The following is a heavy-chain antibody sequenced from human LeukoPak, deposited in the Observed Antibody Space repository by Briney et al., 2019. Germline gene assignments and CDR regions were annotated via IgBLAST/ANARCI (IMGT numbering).Heavy chain of an antibody. CDR2: MNPNSGNT. Sequence: GASVKVSCKASGYTSTSYDINWVRQATGQGLEWMGWMNPNSGNTGYAQKFQGRVTMTRNTSISTAYMELSSLRSEDTAVYYCARGSRYEWELQPYAFDIWGQGTMVTVSS. CDR3: ARGSRYEWELQPYAFDI. CDR1: GYTSTSYD. D-gene: IGHD1-26*01. J-gene: IGHJ3*02. V-gene: IGHV1-8*01.